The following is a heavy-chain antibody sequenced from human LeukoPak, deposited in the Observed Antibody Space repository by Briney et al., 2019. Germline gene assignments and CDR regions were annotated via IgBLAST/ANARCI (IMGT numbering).Heavy chain of an antibody. Sequence: GGSLRLSCAASGFTFSSYWMHWVRQAPGKGLVWVSRINTDGSSTSYADYVKGRFTISRDNSKNTLYLQMNSLRAEDTAVYYCAKRGIAAAGPYYYFDYWGQGTLVTVSS. CDR2: INTDGSST. CDR1: GFTFSSYW. V-gene: IGHV3-74*01. J-gene: IGHJ4*02. CDR3: AKRGIAAAGPYYYFDY. D-gene: IGHD6-13*01.